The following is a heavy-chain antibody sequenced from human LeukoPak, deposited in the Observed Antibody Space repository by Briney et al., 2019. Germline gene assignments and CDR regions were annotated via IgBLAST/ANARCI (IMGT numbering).Heavy chain of an antibody. CDR3: ARGRGYNAFDI. Sequence: SETLSLTCAVYGGSFSGCYWGWIRQPPGKGLEWIGEINHSGSTNYNPSLKSRVTISVDTSKNQFSLKLSSVTAADTAIYYCARGRGYNAFDIWGQGTIVTVSS. V-gene: IGHV4-34*01. CDR2: INHSGST. J-gene: IGHJ3*02. D-gene: IGHD5-18*01. CDR1: GGSFSGCY.